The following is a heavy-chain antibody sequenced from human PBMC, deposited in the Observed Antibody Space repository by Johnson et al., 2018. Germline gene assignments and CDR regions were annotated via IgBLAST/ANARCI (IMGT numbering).Heavy chain of an antibody. V-gene: IGHV3-21*01. J-gene: IGHJ6*02. CDR3: ASREWAAYYYHGMDV. D-gene: IGHD3-3*01. CDR1: GFTSSTYS. CDR2: ISSSSTYI. Sequence: QLVESGGGLVKPGGSLRLSCVASGFTSSTYSMNWVRQAPGEGLEWVSSISSSSTYINYADSVKGRFTISRDDAKNSVYLQMNSLRAEDTAVCYCASREWAAYYYHGMDVWGQGTTVTVSS.